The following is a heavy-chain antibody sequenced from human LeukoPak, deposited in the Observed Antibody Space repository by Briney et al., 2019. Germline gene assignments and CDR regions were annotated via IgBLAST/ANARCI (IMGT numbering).Heavy chain of an antibody. Sequence: SETLSLTCTVSGDSISSYNYFWGWIRQPPGKGLEWIGSIYYSGNTYYNPSLKSRVTISADTSKNQFSLKVTSVTAADTAVYYCASGSYYDILTGYYNVGTLDYWGQGTLVTVSS. CDR2: IYYSGNT. V-gene: IGHV4-39*01. D-gene: IGHD3-9*01. CDR1: GDSISSYNYF. CDR3: ASGSYYDILTGYYNVGTLDY. J-gene: IGHJ4*02.